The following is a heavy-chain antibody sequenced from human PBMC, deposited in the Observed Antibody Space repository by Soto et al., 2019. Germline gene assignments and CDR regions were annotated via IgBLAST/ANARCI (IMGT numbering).Heavy chain of an antibody. CDR2: INHSGST. CDR1: GRSFSGYY. J-gene: IGHJ4*02. D-gene: IGHD6-6*01. CDR3: ARAGVAARKRFDC. Sequence: XETLPLTCSVDGRSFSGYYRTWIHQPPGRGLEWIGEINHSGSTNYNPSLKSRVTISVDTSKNQFSPKLSPVTAADTAVYYCARAGVAARKRFDCRGKGTLVTV. V-gene: IGHV4-34*01.